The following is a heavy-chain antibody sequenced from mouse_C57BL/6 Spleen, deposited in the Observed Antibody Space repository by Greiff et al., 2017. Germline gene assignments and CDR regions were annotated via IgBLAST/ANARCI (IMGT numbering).Heavy chain of an antibody. CDR3: ARAPNYYGSPYFDY. D-gene: IGHD1-1*01. J-gene: IGHJ2*01. Sequence: EVKLVESGGGLVKPGGSLKISCEASGFTFSSYAMSWVRQTPEKRLEWVGTISDGGSYTYYPDNVKGQFTISRNNAKNNLYLQMSHRKSEDTAIYYCARAPNYYGSPYFDYWGQGTTLTVSS. CDR1: GFTFSSYA. CDR2: ISDGGSYT. V-gene: IGHV5-4*03.